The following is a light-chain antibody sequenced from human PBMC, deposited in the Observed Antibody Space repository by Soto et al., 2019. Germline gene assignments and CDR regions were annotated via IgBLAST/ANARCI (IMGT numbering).Light chain of an antibody. V-gene: IGKV1-5*03. CDR2: KAS. Sequence: DIQMTQFPPTLSASIGDRVTITCRASQTISSSVAWYQQKPGKAPKLLIYKASTLETGVPSRFSGSGSGTEFNLTISSLQPDDFATYYCQQYDSYSPYTFGQGTRLEIK. J-gene: IGKJ2*01. CDR3: QQYDSYSPYT. CDR1: QTISSS.